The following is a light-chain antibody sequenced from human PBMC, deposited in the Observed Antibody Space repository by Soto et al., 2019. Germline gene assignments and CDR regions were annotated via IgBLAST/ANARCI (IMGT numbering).Light chain of an antibody. CDR1: QSVSST. V-gene: IGKV3-15*01. J-gene: IGKJ4*01. CDR3: QQYNNLLLA. Sequence: EIVMTQSPATLSVSPGERATLSCRASQSVSSTLAWYQQNPGQAPSRLIYVASTRATGIPARFSGSGSGTECTRIIGSLQWEDFAVDYCQQYNNLLLAFGGGTEVEIK. CDR2: VAS.